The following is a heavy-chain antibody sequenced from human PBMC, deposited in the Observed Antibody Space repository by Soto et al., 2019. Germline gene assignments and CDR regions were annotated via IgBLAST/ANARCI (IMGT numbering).Heavy chain of an antibody. Sequence: EVQLLESGGGLVQPGGSLTLSCAASGFTFSNYAMSWVRQAPGQGLEWVSAIIGGGISTYYADSVRGRFTISRDNSRNTLYLRMNRLRTEDTAEYYCARYAISIVRGTNNGFDPWGQGTLVTVSS. CDR2: IIGGGIST. D-gene: IGHD3-10*01. CDR3: ARYAISIVRGTNNGFDP. V-gene: IGHV3-23*01. J-gene: IGHJ5*02. CDR1: GFTFSNYA.